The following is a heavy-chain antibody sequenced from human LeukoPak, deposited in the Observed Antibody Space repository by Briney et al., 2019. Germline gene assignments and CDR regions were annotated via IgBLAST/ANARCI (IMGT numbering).Heavy chain of an antibody. V-gene: IGHV4-39*01. D-gene: IGHD3-22*01. Sequence: SETLSLTCTVSGGSISSSSYYWGWIRQPPGKGLEWIGSIYYSGSTYYNPSLKSRVTISVDTSKNQFSLKLSSVTAADTAVYYCARAYSGSYFDYWGQGTLVTVSS. CDR3: ARAYSGSYFDY. J-gene: IGHJ4*02. CDR2: IYYSGST. CDR1: GGSISSSSYY.